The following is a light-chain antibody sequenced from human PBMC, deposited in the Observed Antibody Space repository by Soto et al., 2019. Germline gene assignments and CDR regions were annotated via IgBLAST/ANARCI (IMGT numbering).Light chain of an antibody. CDR1: QTISSW. Sequence: IHMTQSTSTLSGPVRDRVTNTCRASQTISSWLDWYQKKQGKVPKLLIFAASSLQSGVPSRFSGSRSGPDLTITISSLQPEDFATYYCQQSYSSPPTFGQGTKVDIK. CDR3: QQSYSSPPT. CDR2: AAS. V-gene: IGKV1-39*01. J-gene: IGKJ1*01.